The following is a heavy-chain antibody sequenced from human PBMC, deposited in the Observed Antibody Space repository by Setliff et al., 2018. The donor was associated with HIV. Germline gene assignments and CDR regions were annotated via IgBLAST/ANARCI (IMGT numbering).Heavy chain of an antibody. CDR1: GGSISSYY. CDR3: ARHVGYSSSSLDY. CDR2: IYYSGTT. V-gene: IGHV4-59*08. D-gene: IGHD6-6*01. J-gene: IGHJ4*02. Sequence: SETLSLTCTVSGGSISSYYWSWIRQPPGKGLEWIGYIYYSGTTNYNPTLKSRVTISVDTSKNQFSLKLSSVTAADTAVYYCARHVGYSSSSLDYWGQGTLVTVSS.